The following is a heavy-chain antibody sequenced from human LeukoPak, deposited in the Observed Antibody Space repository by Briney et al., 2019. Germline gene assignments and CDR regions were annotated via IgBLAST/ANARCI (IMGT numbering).Heavy chain of an antibody. CDR2: IYTSGST. D-gene: IGHD4-17*01. Sequence: PSETLSLTCTVSGGSISRGSYYWSWIRQPAGKGLEWIGRIYTSGSTNYNPSLKSRVTISVDTSKNQFSLKLSSVTAADTAVYYCARDTGWFDPWGQGTLVTVSS. CDR3: ARDTGWFDP. J-gene: IGHJ5*02. CDR1: GGSISRGSYY. V-gene: IGHV4-61*02.